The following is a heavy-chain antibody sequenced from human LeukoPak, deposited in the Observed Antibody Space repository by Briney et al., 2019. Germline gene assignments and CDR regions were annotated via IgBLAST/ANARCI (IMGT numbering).Heavy chain of an antibody. CDR2: IRYDGTSK. D-gene: IGHD2-2*01. J-gene: IGHJ4*02. CDR3: ARGLGSTSD. V-gene: IGHV3-30*02. Sequence: GGSLKLSCEVSGLSFGDYGMHWVRQAPGRGLEWVAFIRYDGTSKSYSDSVKGRFAISRDNSKNTLYLQMNSLRAEDTAVYYCARGLGSTSDWGQGTLVTVSS. CDR1: GLSFGDYG.